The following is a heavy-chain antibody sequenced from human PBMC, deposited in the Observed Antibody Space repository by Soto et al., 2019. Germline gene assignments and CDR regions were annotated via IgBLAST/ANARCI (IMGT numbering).Heavy chain of an antibody. V-gene: IGHV1-8*01. Sequence: ASVKVSCKASGYTFSSFDIHWVRQATGQGLEWMGWINPNNGHTDSAQKFQGRITMTMDPSISTVYMELSGLTSEDTAVYYCVRGRGWRDYWGQGTLVTVSS. CDR2: INPNNGHT. J-gene: IGHJ4*02. D-gene: IGHD6-19*01. CDR3: VRGRGWRDY. CDR1: GYTFSSFD.